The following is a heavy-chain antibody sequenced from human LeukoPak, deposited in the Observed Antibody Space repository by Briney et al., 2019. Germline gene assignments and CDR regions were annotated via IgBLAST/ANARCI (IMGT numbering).Heavy chain of an antibody. CDR1: GGSISSSSYY. J-gene: IGHJ4*02. CDR3: ARRNSYGDYGGHYFDY. D-gene: IGHD4-17*01. V-gene: IGHV4-39*01. CDR2: IYYSGST. Sequence: SETLSLTYTVSGGSISSSSYYWGWIRQPPGKGLEWIGSIYYSGSTYYNPSLKSRVTISVDTSKNQFSLKLSSVTAADTAVYYCARRNSYGDYGGHYFDYWGQGTLVTVSS.